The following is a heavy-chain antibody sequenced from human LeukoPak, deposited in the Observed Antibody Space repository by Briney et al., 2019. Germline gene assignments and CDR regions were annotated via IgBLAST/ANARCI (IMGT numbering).Heavy chain of an antibody. D-gene: IGHD6-19*01. CDR3: ARHSSGWPVGY. Sequence: SVKVSCKASGRTFSRYAISWVRQAPGHGLEWMGRIIPILGIASYAQKFPRRVTITAYKSTSTAYMELSSLRSEDTAVYYCARHSSGWPVGYWGQGTLVTASS. V-gene: IGHV1-69*04. J-gene: IGHJ4*02. CDR1: GRTFSRYA. CDR2: IIPILGIA.